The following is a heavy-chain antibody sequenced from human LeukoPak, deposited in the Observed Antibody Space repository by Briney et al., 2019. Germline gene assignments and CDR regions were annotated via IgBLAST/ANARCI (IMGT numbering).Heavy chain of an antibody. CDR3: AKGMEWELLIAFDY. D-gene: IGHD1-26*01. Sequence: PGESLKISCAASGFTFSSYAMSWVRQAPGKGLEWVSAISGSGGSTYYADSVKGRFTISRDNSKNTLYLQMNSLRAEDTAVYYCAKGMEWELLIAFDYWGQGTPVTVSS. CDR2: ISGSGGST. V-gene: IGHV3-23*01. J-gene: IGHJ4*02. CDR1: GFTFSSYA.